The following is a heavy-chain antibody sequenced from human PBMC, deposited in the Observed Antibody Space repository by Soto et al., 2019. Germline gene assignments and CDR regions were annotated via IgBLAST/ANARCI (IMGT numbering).Heavy chain of an antibody. CDR3: TRWGRGGTIPVDAFDI. V-gene: IGHV1-2*02. D-gene: IGHD1-1*01. J-gene: IGHJ3*02. CDR1: GYTFTGYF. CDR2: IHPNSGAT. Sequence: QVQLVQSGAEVKKPGASVKVSCKASGYTFTGYFMHWVRQAPGQGLEWMGGIHPNSGATNSVQKFQGRGTMTRDTSISTACMELSRLRSDDTAVYYDTRWGRGGTIPVDAFDIWGQGTMVTVSS.